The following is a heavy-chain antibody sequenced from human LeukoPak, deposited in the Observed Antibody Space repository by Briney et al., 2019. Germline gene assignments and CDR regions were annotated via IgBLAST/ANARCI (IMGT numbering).Heavy chain of an antibody. V-gene: IGHV3-23*01. Sequence: GGSLRLSCAASGLTFSSYAMNWVRQAPGKGLEWVSAISGSGGNTYYADSVKGRFAISRDNSKNTLYLQMGSLRAEDMAVYYCAREGYYYGSGSYYWDYWGQGTLVTVSS. D-gene: IGHD3-10*01. J-gene: IGHJ4*02. CDR1: GLTFSSYA. CDR2: ISGSGGNT. CDR3: AREGYYYGSGSYYWDY.